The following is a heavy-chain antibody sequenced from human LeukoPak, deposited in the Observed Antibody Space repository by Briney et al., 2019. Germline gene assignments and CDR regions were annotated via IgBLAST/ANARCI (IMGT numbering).Heavy chain of an antibody. CDR2: IYYSGST. D-gene: IGHD3-22*01. CDR1: GGSISSYY. J-gene: IGHJ4*02. Sequence: PSETLSLTCTVSGGSISSYYWSWIRQPPGKGLEWIGYIYYSGSTNYNPSLKSRVTISVDTSKNQFSLKLSSVTAADTAVYYCARDNPDDYYDSSGYLDYWGQGTLVTVSS. CDR3: ARDNPDDYYDSSGYLDY. V-gene: IGHV4-59*01.